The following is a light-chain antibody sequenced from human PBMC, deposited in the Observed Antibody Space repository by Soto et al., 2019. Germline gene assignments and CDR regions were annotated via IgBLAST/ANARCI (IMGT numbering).Light chain of an antibody. J-gene: IGKJ4*01. Sequence: EIVMTQSPATLSVSPGERAILSCRASKSVNNNLAWYQQKPGQAPRLLIYGASTRATGIPARFSGRGSGTECTLSISSLQSEDLAIYYCQQYNNWPPLTFGGGTKVEIK. CDR1: KSVNNN. CDR3: QQYNNWPPLT. CDR2: GAS. V-gene: IGKV3-15*01.